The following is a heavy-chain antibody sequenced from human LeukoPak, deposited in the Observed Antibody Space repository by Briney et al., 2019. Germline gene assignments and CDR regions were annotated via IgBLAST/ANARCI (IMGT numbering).Heavy chain of an antibody. V-gene: IGHV3-48*01. J-gene: IGHJ4*02. D-gene: IGHD6-13*01. CDR2: MGIDSGNT. CDR1: GFTFSDYS. CDR3: AKSVAAAGRGYFDY. Sequence: GGSLRLSCAASGFTFSDYSMNWVRQAPGKGLEWISYMGIDSGNTNYADSVKGRFTISGDKAKNSLYLQMNSLRVEDTAVYYCAKSVAAAGRGYFDYWGQGTLVTVSS.